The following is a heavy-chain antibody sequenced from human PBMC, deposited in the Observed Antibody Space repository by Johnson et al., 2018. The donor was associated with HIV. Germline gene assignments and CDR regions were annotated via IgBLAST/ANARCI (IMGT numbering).Heavy chain of an antibody. D-gene: IGHD6-13*01. Sequence: QVQLVESGGGVVQPGRSLRLSCAASGFTFSSYAMHLVRQAPGKGLEWVAIISYDGSNKYYADSVKGRFTISRDNAKNSLYLQMNSLRAEDTAVYYCARDHSSSWYRGFGGAFDIWGQGTMVTVSS. CDR1: GFTFSSYA. V-gene: IGHV3-30-3*01. J-gene: IGHJ3*02. CDR3: ARDHSSSWYRGFGGAFDI. CDR2: ISYDGSNK.